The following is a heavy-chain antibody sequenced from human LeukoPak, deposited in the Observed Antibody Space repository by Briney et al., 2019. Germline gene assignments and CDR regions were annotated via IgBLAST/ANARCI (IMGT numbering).Heavy chain of an antibody. CDR2: IYPGDSDT. V-gene: IGHV5-51*01. CDR1: GYSFTSYW. J-gene: IGHJ4*02. CDR3: ARPPQGGSGSKGFDY. D-gene: IGHD3-22*01. Sequence: KRGESLKIPWKGSGYSFTSYWIVWVRHMPRKGLECMGIIYPGDSDTRSTPPFQGQVTISADNYISTAYLQWSSLNASDTAMYFCARPPQGGSGSKGFDYWGQGTLVTVSS.